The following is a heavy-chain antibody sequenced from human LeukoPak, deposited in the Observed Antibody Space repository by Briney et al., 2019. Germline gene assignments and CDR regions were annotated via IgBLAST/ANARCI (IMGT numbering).Heavy chain of an antibody. CDR1: GFTFSSYS. Sequence: PGGSLRLSCAASGFTFSSYSMNWVRQAPGKGLEWVSGISWNSGSIGYADSVKGRFTISRDNAKNSLYLQMNSLRAEDTALYYCAKTQAAGSSLDYWGQGTLVTVSS. J-gene: IGHJ4*02. D-gene: IGHD6-13*01. CDR3: AKTQAAGSSLDY. V-gene: IGHV3-9*01. CDR2: ISWNSGSI.